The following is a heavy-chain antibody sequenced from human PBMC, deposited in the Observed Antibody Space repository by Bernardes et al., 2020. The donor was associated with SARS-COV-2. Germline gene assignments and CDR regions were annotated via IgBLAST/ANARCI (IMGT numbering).Heavy chain of an antibody. V-gene: IGHV4-34*01. CDR3: ARGLYGMNV. CDR1: GGSFSGYY. CDR2: INHSGST. Sequence: SETLSLTCAVYGGSFSGYYWSWIRQPPGKGLEWIGEINHSGSTNYNPSLKSRVTISVDTSKNQFSLKLSSVTAADTAVYYCARGLYGMNVWGQGTTVTVSS. J-gene: IGHJ6*02.